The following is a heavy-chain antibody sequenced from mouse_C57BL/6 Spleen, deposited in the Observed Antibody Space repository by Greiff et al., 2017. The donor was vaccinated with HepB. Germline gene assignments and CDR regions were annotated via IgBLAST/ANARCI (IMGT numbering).Heavy chain of an antibody. CDR2: IDPSDSYT. CDR3: ARGVITTVVATDFDY. D-gene: IGHD1-1*01. J-gene: IGHJ2*01. CDR1: GYTFTSYW. Sequence: VQLKQPGAELVMPGASVKLSCKASGYTFTSYWMHWVKQRPGQGLEWIGEIDPSDSYTNYNQKFKGKSTLTVDKSSSTAYMQLSSLTSEDSAVYYCARGVITTVVATDFDYWGQGTTLTVSS. V-gene: IGHV1-69*01.